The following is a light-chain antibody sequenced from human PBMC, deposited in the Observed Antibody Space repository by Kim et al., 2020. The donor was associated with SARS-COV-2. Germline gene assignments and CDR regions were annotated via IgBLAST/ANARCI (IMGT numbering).Light chain of an antibody. CDR2: AAS. V-gene: IGKV1-39*01. J-gene: IGKJ2*01. CDR1: QNIGRH. Sequence: SESVGNRVTVTCRTSQNIGRHLSWYQQKAGKAPKLLIAAASNLQSGVPSRFSGTGSGTDFTLTITSLQPEDFATYYCQQSYSPPYTFGQGTNLEI. CDR3: QQSYSPPYT.